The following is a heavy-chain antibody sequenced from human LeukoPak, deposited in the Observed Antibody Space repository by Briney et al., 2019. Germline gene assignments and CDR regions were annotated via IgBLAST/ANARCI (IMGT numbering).Heavy chain of an antibody. CDR3: ARQAQGGYYDSSGYYDY. J-gene: IGHJ4*02. D-gene: IGHD3-22*01. Sequence: ASVKVSCKASGGTFSSYAISWVLQAPGQGLEWMGGIIPIFGTANYAQKFQGRVTITADESTSTTNMELSSLRSEDTAVYYCARQAQGGYYDSSGYYDYWGQGTLVTVSS. CDR1: GGTFSSYA. V-gene: IGHV1-69*13. CDR2: IIPIFGTA.